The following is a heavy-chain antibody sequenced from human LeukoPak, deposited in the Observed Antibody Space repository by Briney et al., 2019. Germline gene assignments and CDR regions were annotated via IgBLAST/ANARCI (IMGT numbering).Heavy chain of an antibody. CDR1: GGSISSYY. Sequence: SETLSLTCTVSGGSISSYYWSWIRQPPGKGLEWIGYIYYSGSTNYNPSLKSRVTISVDTSKNQFSLKLSSVTAADTAVYYCAGEVVAAAFDIWGQGTMVTVSS. V-gene: IGHV4-59*01. J-gene: IGHJ3*02. D-gene: IGHD2-15*01. CDR2: IYYSGST. CDR3: AGEVVAAAFDI.